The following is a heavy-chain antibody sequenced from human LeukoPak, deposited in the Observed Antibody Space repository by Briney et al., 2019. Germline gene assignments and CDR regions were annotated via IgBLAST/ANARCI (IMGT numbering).Heavy chain of an antibody. J-gene: IGHJ5*02. CDR3: ARVVEASSSWYGEWFDP. V-gene: IGHV3-7*01. Sequence: PGGSLRLSCAASGFTFSSYWMSWVRQAPGKGLEWVANIKQDGSEKYYVDSVKGRFTISRDNAKNSLYLQMNSLRAEDTAVYYCARVVEASSSWYGEWFDPWGQGTLVTVSS. CDR1: GFTFSSYW. D-gene: IGHD6-13*01. CDR2: IKQDGSEK.